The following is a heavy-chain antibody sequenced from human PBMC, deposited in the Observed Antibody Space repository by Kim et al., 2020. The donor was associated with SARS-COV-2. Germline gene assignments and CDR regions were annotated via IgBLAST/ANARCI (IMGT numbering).Heavy chain of an antibody. J-gene: IGHJ4*02. D-gene: IGHD5-18*01. CDR3: AKIGGYSYGYEDY. Sequence: GGSLRLSCAASGFTFSSYGMHWVRQAPGKGLEWVAVISYDGSNKYYADSVKGRFTISRDNSKNTLYLQMNSLRAEDTAVYYCAKIGGYSYGYEDYWGQGT. V-gene: IGHV3-30*18. CDR2: ISYDGSNK. CDR1: GFTFSSYG.